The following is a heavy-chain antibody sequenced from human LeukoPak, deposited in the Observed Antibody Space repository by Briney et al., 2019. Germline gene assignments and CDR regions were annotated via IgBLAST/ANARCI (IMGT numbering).Heavy chain of an antibody. CDR2: IFSGGST. J-gene: IGHJ4*02. CDR3: ARESSGYDPYFDY. D-gene: IGHD5-12*01. Sequence: GGSLRLSCAASGFDVSSNSMSWVRQAPGKGLEWVSVIFSGGSTNYANSMKGRFTISRDNSKNTLYLQMNSLRAEDTAVCYCARESSGYDPYFDYWGQGTLVTVSS. V-gene: IGHV3-53*01. CDR1: GFDVSSNS.